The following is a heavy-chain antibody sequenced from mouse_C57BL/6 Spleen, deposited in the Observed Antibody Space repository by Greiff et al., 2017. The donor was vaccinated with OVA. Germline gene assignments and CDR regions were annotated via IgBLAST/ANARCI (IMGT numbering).Heavy chain of an antibody. V-gene: IGHV1-80*01. Sequence: QVQLQQSGAELVKPGASVKISCKASGYAFSSYWMNWVKQRPGKGLEWIGQIYPGDGDTNYNGKFKGKATLTADKSSSTAYMQLSSLTSEDSAVYFCARCYYDYDGPWFAYWGQGTLVTVSA. CDR3: ARCYYDYDGPWFAY. J-gene: IGHJ3*01. D-gene: IGHD2-4*01. CDR2: IYPGDGDT. CDR1: GYAFSSYW.